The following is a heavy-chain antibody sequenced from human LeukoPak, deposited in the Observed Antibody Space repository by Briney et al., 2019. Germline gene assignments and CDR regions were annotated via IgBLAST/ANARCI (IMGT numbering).Heavy chain of an antibody. D-gene: IGHD5-18*01. V-gene: IGHV4-34*01. J-gene: IGHJ4*02. CDR2: INHSGST. CDR1: GGSFSGYY. CDR3: ARKSVDTTMVTALSH. Sequence: PSETLSLTCAVYGGSFSGYYLSWIRQPPGKGLEWIGEINHSGSTNYNPSLKSRVTISVDTSKNQFSLKLSSVTAADTAAYYCARKSVDTTMVTALSHWGQGTLVTVSS.